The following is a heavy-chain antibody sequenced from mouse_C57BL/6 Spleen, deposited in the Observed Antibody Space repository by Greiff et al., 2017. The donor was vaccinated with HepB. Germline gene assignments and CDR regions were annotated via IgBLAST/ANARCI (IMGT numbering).Heavy chain of an antibody. CDR3: ASYDYDESSMDY. D-gene: IGHD2-4*01. CDR1: GVDFSRYW. J-gene: IGHJ4*01. V-gene: IGHV4-1*01. Sequence: APGGVDFSRYWMSWVRRAPGKGLEWIGEINPDSSTINYAPSLKDKFIISRDNAKNTLYLQMSKVRSEDTALYYCASYDYDESSMDYWGQGTSVTVSS. CDR2: INPDSSTI.